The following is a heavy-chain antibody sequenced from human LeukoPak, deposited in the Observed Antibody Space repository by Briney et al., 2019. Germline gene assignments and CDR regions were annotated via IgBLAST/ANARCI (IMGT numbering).Heavy chain of an antibody. J-gene: IGHJ4*02. Sequence: SETLSLTCTVSGGSISSYYWSWIRQPPGKGLEWIGYIYYSGSTNYNPSLKSRVTISVDTSKNQFSLKLSSVTAADTAVYYCARGRRSYMTYYFDYWGQGTLVTVSS. D-gene: IGHD1-26*01. CDR1: GGSISSYY. CDR3: ARGRRSYMTYYFDY. CDR2: IYYSGST. V-gene: IGHV4-59*12.